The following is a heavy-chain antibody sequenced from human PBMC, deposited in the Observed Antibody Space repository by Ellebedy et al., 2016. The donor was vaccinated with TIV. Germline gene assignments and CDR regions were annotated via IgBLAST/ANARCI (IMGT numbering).Heavy chain of an antibody. CDR2: INPSGGST. Sequence: AASVKVSCKASGYTFTSYYMHWVRQAPGQGLEWMGIINPSGGSTSYAQKLQGRVTMTRDTSTSTVYMELSSLRSEDTAVYYCARDKGGGSSTSCFDYWGQGTLVTVSS. J-gene: IGHJ4*02. CDR1: GYTFTSYY. D-gene: IGHD2-2*01. V-gene: IGHV1-46*04. CDR3: ARDKGGGSSTSCFDY.